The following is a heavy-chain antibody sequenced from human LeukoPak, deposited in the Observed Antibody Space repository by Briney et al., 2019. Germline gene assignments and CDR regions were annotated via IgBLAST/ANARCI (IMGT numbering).Heavy chain of an antibody. CDR2: IYYGGST. CDR3: ASLRKYSGYDFDY. V-gene: IGHV4-59*01. CDR1: GGSISSYY. Sequence: PSETLSLTCTVSGGSISSYYWSWIRQPRGQGLERIGYIYYGGSTNYNPSLKSRVTISVDTSKNQFSLKLSSVTAADTAVYYCASLRKYSGYDFDYWGQGTLVTVSS. J-gene: IGHJ4*02. D-gene: IGHD5-12*01.